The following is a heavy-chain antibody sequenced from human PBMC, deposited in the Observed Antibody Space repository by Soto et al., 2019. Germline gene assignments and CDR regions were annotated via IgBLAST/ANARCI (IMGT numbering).Heavy chain of an antibody. V-gene: IGHV3-21*01. J-gene: IGHJ6*02. Sequence: EVQLVESGGGLVKPGGSLRLSCAASGFTFSSYSMNWVRQAPGKGLEWVSSISSSSSYIYYADSVKGRFTISRDNAKNSLYLQMNSLRAEDTAVYYCVRGSVSLHYGMDVWGQGTTVTVSS. CDR1: GFTFSSYS. CDR3: VRGSVSLHYGMDV. CDR2: ISSSSSYI.